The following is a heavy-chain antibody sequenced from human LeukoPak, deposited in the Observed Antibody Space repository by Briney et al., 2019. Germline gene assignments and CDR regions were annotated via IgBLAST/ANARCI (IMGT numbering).Heavy chain of an antibody. CDR3: ARDWGYYYYYGMDV. Sequence: KPGGSLRHSCAASGFTFSSYSMNWVRQAPGKGLEWVSSISSSSSYIYYADSVKGRFTISRDNAKNSLYLQMNSLRAEDTAVYYCARDWGYYYYYGMDVWGQGTTVTVSS. J-gene: IGHJ6*02. CDR1: GFTFSSYS. V-gene: IGHV3-21*01. CDR2: ISSSSSYI. D-gene: IGHD3-16*01.